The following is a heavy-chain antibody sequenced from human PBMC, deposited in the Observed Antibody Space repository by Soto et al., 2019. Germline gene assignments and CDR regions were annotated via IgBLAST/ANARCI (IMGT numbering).Heavy chain of an antibody. CDR1: GGSISSYY. J-gene: IGHJ4*02. CDR2: IYYSGST. Sequence: SETLSLTCTVSGGSISSYYWSWIRQPPGKGLEWIGYIYYSGSTNYNPSLKSRVTISVDTSKNQFSLKLSSVTAEDTAVYYCARGLGLYYFDYWGQGTLVTVSS. CDR3: ARGLGLYYFDY. V-gene: IGHV4-59*01. D-gene: IGHD1-26*01.